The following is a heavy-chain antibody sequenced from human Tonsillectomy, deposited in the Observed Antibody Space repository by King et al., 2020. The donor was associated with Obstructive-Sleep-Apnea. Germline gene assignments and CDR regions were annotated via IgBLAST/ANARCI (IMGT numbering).Heavy chain of an antibody. V-gene: IGHV3-30-3*01. J-gene: IGHJ6*02. CDR3: ARGRDYGMDV. CDR2: ISNSGNNK. CDR1: GFIFSSDA. Sequence: LVESGGGVVQPGRSLRLSCAGSGFIFSSDALDWVRQAPGKGLEWGAFISNSGNNKNYADSVKGRFSISRDNSNNTLYLQMNSLRAEDTAVYYCARGRDYGMDVWGQGTTVTVSS.